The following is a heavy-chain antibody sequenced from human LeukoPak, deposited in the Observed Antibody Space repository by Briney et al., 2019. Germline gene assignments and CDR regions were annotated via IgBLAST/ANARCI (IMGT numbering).Heavy chain of an antibody. J-gene: IGHJ4*02. D-gene: IGHD4-17*01. Sequence: SETLSLTCTVSSDSISSFYWSWIRQPPGKGLEWIGFSYYSGSTNYNPSLKSRVTISVDTSKNQFSLKLTSVTAADTAVYYCARDNGDYDYWGQGTLVTVSS. V-gene: IGHV4-59*12. CDR3: ARDNGDYDY. CDR1: SDSISSFY. CDR2: SYYSGST.